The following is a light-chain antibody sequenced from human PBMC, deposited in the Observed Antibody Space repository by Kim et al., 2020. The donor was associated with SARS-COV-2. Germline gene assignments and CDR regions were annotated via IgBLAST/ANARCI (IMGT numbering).Light chain of an antibody. CDR2: DVD. V-gene: IGLV2-14*01. CDR1: RSDVAAYNF. Sequence: QSALTQPASVSGSPGQSITISCTGTRSDVAAYNFVSWYQQYPGEAPKVIIYDVDVRPSGVSNRFSGSKSGNTASLTISEVQAEDEGDYYCSSFRSGNTLVFGGGTQLNVL. CDR3: SSFRSGNTLV. J-gene: IGLJ3*02.